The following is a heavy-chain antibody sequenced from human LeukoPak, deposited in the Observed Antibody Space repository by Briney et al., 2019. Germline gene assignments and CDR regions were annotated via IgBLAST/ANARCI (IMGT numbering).Heavy chain of an antibody. J-gene: IGHJ4*02. CDR1: GYTFTRYY. D-gene: IGHD6-19*01. CDR3: ARSRRLVSAPFNY. V-gene: IGHV1-69*13. Sequence: ASVKVSCKASGYTFTRYYMHWVRQAPGHGLEWMGGIIPIFGTANYAQKFQGRVTITADESTSTAYMELSSLRSEDTAVYYCARSRRLVSAPFNYWGQGTLVTVSS. CDR2: IIPIFGTA.